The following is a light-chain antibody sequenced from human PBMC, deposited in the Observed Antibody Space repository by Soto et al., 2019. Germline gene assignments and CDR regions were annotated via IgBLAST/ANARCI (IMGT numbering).Light chain of an antibody. J-gene: IGKJ1*01. Sequence: EIVLTQSPATLSLSPGERATLSCRASQSVNKYLAWYRQKPGQPPRLLIYDASYRATGIPDRFSGSGSGTDFTLTISSLEPEDFAVYYCHQRQSWPRTFGQGTTVDIK. V-gene: IGKV3-11*01. CDR2: DAS. CDR1: QSVNKY. CDR3: HQRQSWPRT.